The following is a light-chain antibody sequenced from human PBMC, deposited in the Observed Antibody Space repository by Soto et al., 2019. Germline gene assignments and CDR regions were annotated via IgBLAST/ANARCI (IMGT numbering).Light chain of an antibody. CDR2: GAS. V-gene: IGKV1-39*01. CDR3: QQSYSIPTT. CDR1: QNIINY. J-gene: IGKJ5*01. Sequence: DIQMTQSPSSLSASVGDRVTITCRASQNIINYLNWYQQKPGRAPKVLIYGASSLQSGVPSRFSGSGSGTDFTLTISSLQPEDFAVYYCQQSYSIPTTFGQGTRLEIK.